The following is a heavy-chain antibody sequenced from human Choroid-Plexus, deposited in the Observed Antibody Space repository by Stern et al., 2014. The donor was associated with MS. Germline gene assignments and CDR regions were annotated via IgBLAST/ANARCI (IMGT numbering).Heavy chain of an antibody. V-gene: IGHV3-30*18. D-gene: IGHD2/OR15-2a*01. J-gene: IGHJ5*02. CDR1: GFTFGSCA. Sequence: VQLLESGGGVVQPGRPLRLSCVASGFTFGSCAMPWVRQAPGKGLEWVAGVSYDGSNKYYADSVKGRFTISRDNSQNTLYMQMSSLRPEDTAVYYCAKDRQYLTYFFDHWGQGSLVTVS. CDR2: VSYDGSNK. CDR3: AKDRQYLTYFFDH.